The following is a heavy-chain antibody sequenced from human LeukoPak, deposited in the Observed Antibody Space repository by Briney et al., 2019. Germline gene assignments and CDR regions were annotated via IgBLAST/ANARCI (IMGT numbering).Heavy chain of an antibody. CDR3: ARDKAPYYFDY. V-gene: IGHV3-21*01. CDR2: ISSSSSYI. CDR1: GFTFSSYS. J-gene: IGHJ4*02. Sequence: GGSLRLSCPASGFTFSSYSMNWVRQAPGKGLEWVSSISSSSSYIYYADSVKGRFTISRDNAKNSLYLQMNSLRAEDTAVYYCARDKAPYYFDYWGQGTLVTVSS.